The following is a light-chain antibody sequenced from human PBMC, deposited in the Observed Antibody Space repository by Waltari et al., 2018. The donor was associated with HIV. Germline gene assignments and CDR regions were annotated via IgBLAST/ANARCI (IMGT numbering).Light chain of an antibody. CDR3: QVWDSSTVV. J-gene: IGLJ2*01. CDR1: NIGSNN. Sequence: SYELTQPLSVSVALGQTARISCGGNNIGSNNVHWYQQKPGQAPVMVIYRNSNRPSGIPERFSGANSGNTATLTISRAQAGEEADYYCQVWDSSTVVFGGGTKLTVL. V-gene: IGLV3-9*01. CDR2: RNS.